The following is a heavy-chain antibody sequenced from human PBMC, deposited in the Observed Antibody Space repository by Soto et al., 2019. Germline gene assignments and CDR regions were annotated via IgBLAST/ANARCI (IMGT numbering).Heavy chain of an antibody. CDR2: INMDGSST. J-gene: IGHJ4*02. D-gene: IGHD2-2*01. CDR3: ARGPRGLYHHDY. V-gene: IGHV3-74*01. CDR1: GFTFSGDW. Sequence: EVQLVEPGGGLVQPGGSLRLSCAASGFTFSGDWMHWVRQAAGKGLVWVSRINMDGSSTNYADSVKGRFTISRDNAKNTLYLQMNSLRVDDTAVYYCARGPRGLYHHDYWGQGALVTVS.